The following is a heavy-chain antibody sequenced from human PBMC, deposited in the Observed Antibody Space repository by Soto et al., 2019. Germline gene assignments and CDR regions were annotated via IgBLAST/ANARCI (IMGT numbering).Heavy chain of an antibody. Sequence: ASVKVSCKASGYTFTSYGISWVRQAPGQGLEWMGWISAYNGNTNYAQKLQGRVTMTTDTSTSTAYMELRSLRSDDTAVYYCAADLRFLEWFQRWPLGACDTWGLGTLGTVS. V-gene: IGHV1-18*01. CDR2: ISAYNGNT. CDR1: GYTFTSYG. J-gene: IGHJ3*02. CDR3: AADLRFLEWFQRWPLGACDT. D-gene: IGHD3-3*01.